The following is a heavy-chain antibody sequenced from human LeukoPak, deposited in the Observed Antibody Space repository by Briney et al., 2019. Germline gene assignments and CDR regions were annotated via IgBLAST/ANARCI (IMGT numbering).Heavy chain of an antibody. CDR3: ARQTRFLEWLPTKWYDP. V-gene: IGHV4-39*01. J-gene: IGHJ5*02. CDR2: IYYSAST. Sequence: SETLSLTCTVSGGSISSSSYYWGWIRQPPGKGLEWIGSIYYSASTYYNPSLKSRVTIFVDTSKNQFSLKLSSVTAADTAVYYRARQTRFLEWLPTKWYDPWGQGTLVTVSS. CDR1: GGSISSSSYY. D-gene: IGHD3-3*01.